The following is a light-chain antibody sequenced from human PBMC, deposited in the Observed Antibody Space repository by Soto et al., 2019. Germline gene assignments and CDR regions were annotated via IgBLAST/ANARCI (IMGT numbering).Light chain of an antibody. Sequence: DIQMTRSPSFLSASVGDRVTITCRASQSISDYLNWYQQKQGKAPKLLIYASFNLQSGVPSRFSGSGSGTDFTLTISSLQPEDFATYYCQQSFSSLWTFGQGTKVET. CDR3: QQSFSSLWT. J-gene: IGKJ1*01. V-gene: IGKV1-39*01. CDR1: QSISDY. CDR2: ASF.